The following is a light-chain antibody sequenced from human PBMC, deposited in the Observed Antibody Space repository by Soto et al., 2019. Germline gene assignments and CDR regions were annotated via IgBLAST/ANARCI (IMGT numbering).Light chain of an antibody. Sequence: SYELTQPPSVSVAPGKTARITCGGKNIGSESVHWYQQKPGQAPVLVIYYNSDRPSGIPERFSGSNSGNTATLTISRVEAGDEADYYCQVWDSSTDHVVFGGGTKVTVL. CDR2: YNS. J-gene: IGLJ2*01. V-gene: IGLV3-21*04. CDR1: NIGSES. CDR3: QVWDSSTDHVV.